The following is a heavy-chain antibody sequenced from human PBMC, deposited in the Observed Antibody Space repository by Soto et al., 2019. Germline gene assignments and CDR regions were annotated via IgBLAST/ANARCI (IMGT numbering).Heavy chain of an antibody. CDR2: ISYDGSNK. J-gene: IGHJ6*02. D-gene: IGHD3-10*01. CDR3: ANASELMVRGVIIPDRYYSGIDV. V-gene: IGHV3-30*18. Sequence: QVQLVESGGGVVQPGRSLRLSCAASGFTFSSYGMHWVRQAPGKGLEWVAVISYDGSNKYYADSVKGRFTISRDNSKNMLYLQMNHLRADYTAVYYCANASELMVRGVIIPDRYYSGIDVWGQGTTVTLSS. CDR1: GFTFSSYG.